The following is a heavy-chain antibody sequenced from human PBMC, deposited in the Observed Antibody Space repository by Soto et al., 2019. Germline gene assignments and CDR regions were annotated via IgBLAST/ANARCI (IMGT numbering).Heavy chain of an antibody. CDR1: GFTFTDYW. CDR3: ARGIPGHYGFDV. V-gene: IGHV3-74*01. CDR2: IKGDGSSI. Sequence: EVQLVESGGGLVQPGGSLRLSCEASGFTFTDYWIHWVRQVPGKGLVWVSRIKGDGSSINYADSVKGRFTISRDNAKNTLYLQMNSLRAEDTAVYYCARGIPGHYGFDVCGQGTMVTVSS. J-gene: IGHJ3*01. D-gene: IGHD3-10*01.